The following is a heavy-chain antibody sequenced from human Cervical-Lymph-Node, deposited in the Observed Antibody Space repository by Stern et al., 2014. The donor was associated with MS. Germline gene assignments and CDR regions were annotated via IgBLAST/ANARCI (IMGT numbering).Heavy chain of an antibody. Sequence: EVQLVESGAEVKKPGESLKISCEASGYLFDDYWIGWVRQMSGRGLELVAIIFPRDSNTRYSPSVQGQVPISADKSISTPSLPWSSLKASDPAMYCCARSPATPSGYDRFDYWGQGALVTVSS. CDR3: ARSPATPSGYDRFDY. V-gene: IGHV5-51*03. J-gene: IGHJ4*02. CDR1: GYLFDDYW. CDR2: IFPRDSNT. D-gene: IGHD5-12*01.